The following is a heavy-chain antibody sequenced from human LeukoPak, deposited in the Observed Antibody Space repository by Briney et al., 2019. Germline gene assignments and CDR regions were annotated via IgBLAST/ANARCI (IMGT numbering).Heavy chain of an antibody. Sequence: SETLSLTCTVSGGSISSGDYYWSWIRQPPGKGLEWIGYIYYSGSTYYNPSLKSRVTISVDTSKNQFSLKLSSVTAADTAVYYCARDHAYDYGDRGRWFDPWGQGTLVTVSS. V-gene: IGHV4-30-4*01. J-gene: IGHJ5*02. CDR2: IYYSGST. CDR1: GGSISSGDYY. D-gene: IGHD4-17*01. CDR3: ARDHAYDYGDRGRWFDP.